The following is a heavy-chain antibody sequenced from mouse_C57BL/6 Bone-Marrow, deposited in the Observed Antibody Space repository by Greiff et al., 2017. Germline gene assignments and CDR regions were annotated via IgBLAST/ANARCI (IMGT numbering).Heavy chain of an antibody. CDR3: AREGYSNYFDY. Sequence: EVQWVESGGGLVKPGGSLKLSCAASGFTFSSYAMSWVRQTPEKRLEWVATISDGGSYTYYPDNVKGRFTISRDNAKNNLYLQMSHLKSEDTAMYYCAREGYSNYFDYWGQGTTLTVSS. J-gene: IGHJ2*01. D-gene: IGHD2-5*01. V-gene: IGHV5-4*01. CDR2: ISDGGSYT. CDR1: GFTFSSYA.